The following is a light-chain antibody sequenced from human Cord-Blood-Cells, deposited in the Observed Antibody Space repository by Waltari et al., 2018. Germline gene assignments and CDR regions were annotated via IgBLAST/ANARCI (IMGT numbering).Light chain of an antibody. CDR3: CSYAGSSTYV. CDR2: EGS. J-gene: IGLJ1*01. Sequence: QSALTQPASVSGSPGQSITISCTGTSSDVGSYNLVSWYQQHPGKAPKLMLYEGSKRPSGVSNRFSGSKSGNTASLTISVLQAEDEADYYCCSYAGSSTYVFGTGTKVTVL. CDR1: SSDVGSYNL. V-gene: IGLV2-23*01.